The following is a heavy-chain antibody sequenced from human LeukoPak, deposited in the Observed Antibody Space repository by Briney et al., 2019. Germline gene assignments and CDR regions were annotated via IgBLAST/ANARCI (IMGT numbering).Heavy chain of an antibody. CDR1: GFTFSSYW. J-gene: IGHJ6*02. Sequence: GGSLRLSCAASGFTFSSYWMSWVRQAPGKGLEWVANIKQDGSEKYYVDSVKGRFTISRDNAKNSLYLQMNSLRAEDTAVYYCARGWVTEDYDFWSGTRDYYYGMDVWGQGTTVTVSS. D-gene: IGHD3-3*01. CDR2: IKQDGSEK. V-gene: IGHV3-7*01. CDR3: ARGWVTEDYDFWSGTRDYYYGMDV.